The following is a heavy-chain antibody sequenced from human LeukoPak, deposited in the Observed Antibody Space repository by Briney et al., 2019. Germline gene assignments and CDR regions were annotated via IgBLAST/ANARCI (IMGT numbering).Heavy chain of an antibody. CDR3: AKGQTLAAVYYSES. Sequence: GGSLILSCAAAGFTLSSYAMIRVRQGPGKGLEWVSGITGTSTYYADSVKGRFTISRDNSKNTLYLQMNTLSAEDTAVYYCAKGQTLAAVYYSESWGQGTVVTVPS. J-gene: IGHJ4*02. CDR2: ITGTST. CDR1: GFTLSSYA. V-gene: IGHV3-23*01. D-gene: IGHD6-13*01.